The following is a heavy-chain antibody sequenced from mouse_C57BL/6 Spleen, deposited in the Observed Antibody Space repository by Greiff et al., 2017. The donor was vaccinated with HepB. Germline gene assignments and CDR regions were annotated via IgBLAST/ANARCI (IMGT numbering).Heavy chain of an antibody. D-gene: IGHD1-1*01. CDR3: THNYYGSSEWWYFDV. J-gene: IGHJ1*03. Sequence: EVQLQQSGTVLARPGASVKMSCKTSGYTFTSYWMHWVKQRPGQGLEWIGAIYPGNSDTSYNQKFKGKAKLTAVTSASTAYMELSSLTNEDSAVYYCTHNYYGSSEWWYFDVWGTGTTVTVSS. CDR2: IYPGNSDT. CDR1: GYTFTSYW. V-gene: IGHV1-5*01.